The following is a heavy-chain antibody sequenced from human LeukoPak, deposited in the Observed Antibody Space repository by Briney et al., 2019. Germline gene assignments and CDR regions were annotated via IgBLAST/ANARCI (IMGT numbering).Heavy chain of an antibody. CDR1: GFTFSSYG. CDR2: ISYDASNK. V-gene: IGHV3-30*18. D-gene: IGHD2-15*01. J-gene: IGHJ6*02. CDR3: AKAAIDCSGGSFDSFGYYYGMDV. Sequence: PGRSLRLSCAAYGFTFSSYGMHWVRQAPGKGLEWVAVISYDASNKYYADSVKGRFTISRDNSKNTLYLQMNSVRAADTAVYYCAKAAIDCSGGSFDSFGYYYGMDVWGQGTTVTVSS.